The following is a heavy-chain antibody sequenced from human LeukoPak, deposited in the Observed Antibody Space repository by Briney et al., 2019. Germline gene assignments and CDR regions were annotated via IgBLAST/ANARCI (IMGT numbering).Heavy chain of an antibody. CDR1: GYTFTSYG. V-gene: IGHV1-18*01. J-gene: IGHJ6*03. D-gene: IGHD1-1*01. CDR2: ISAYNGNT. CDR3: ASHRGTTYYMDV. Sequence: ASVKVSCKASGYTFTSYGISWVRQAPGQGLEWMGWISAYNGNTNYAQKLQGRVTMTTDTSTSTAHMELSRLRSDDTAVYYCASHRGTTYYMDVWGKGTTVTISS.